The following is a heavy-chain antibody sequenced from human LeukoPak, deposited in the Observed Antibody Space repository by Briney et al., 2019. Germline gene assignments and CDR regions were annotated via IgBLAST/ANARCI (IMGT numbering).Heavy chain of an antibody. V-gene: IGHV3-53*01. D-gene: IGHD1-1*01. J-gene: IGHJ3*02. CDR2: IYSDGSI. CDR1: GFSVRSNY. CDR3: ARDRRRLRGMNGDGDAFDI. Sequence: GGSLRLSCAASGFSVRSNYISWVRQAPGKGLEWVSMIYSDGSIFHADSVKGRFTMSRDNSRNTLDLQMNSLRIEDTAVYFCARDRRRLRGMNGDGDAFDIWGQGTMVAVSS.